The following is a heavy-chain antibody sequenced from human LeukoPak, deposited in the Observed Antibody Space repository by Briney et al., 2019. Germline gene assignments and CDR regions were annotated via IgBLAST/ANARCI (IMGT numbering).Heavy chain of an antibody. CDR1: GFTFSSYA. CDR2: ISSNGDST. Sequence: GGSLRLSCAASGFTFSSYAMHWVRQAPGKGLEYVSVISSNGDSTYYANSVKDRFTISRDNSKNTLYLQMGSLRAEDMAVYYCARDHRTYGMDVWGQGTTVTVSS. J-gene: IGHJ6*02. V-gene: IGHV3-64*01. D-gene: IGHD3-16*02. CDR3: ARDHRTYGMDV.